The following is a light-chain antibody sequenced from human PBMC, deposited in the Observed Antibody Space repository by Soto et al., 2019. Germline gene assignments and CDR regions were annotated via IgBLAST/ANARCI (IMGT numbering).Light chain of an antibody. CDR3: QKCNTAPLT. Sequence: DIQMTQSPSSLSASVGDRVTITCRSSQDISVYLAWYQQTPGKVPKLLIYSASTLQSVVPSRFSGSGSGTDFTLTISSLQPEDVATYYFQKCNTAPLTFGQGTRLDIK. J-gene: IGKJ5*01. CDR2: SAS. CDR1: QDISVY. V-gene: IGKV1-27*01.